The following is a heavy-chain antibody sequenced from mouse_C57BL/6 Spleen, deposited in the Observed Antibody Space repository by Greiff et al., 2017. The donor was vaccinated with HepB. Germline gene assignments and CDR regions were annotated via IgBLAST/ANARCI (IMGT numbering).Heavy chain of an antibody. CDR1: GYTFTSYW. CDR3: AREEESSYGRFDY. V-gene: IGHV1-7*01. J-gene: IGHJ2*01. D-gene: IGHD1-1*01. CDR2: INPSSGYT. Sequence: QVQLQQSGAELAKPGASVKLSCKASGYTFTSYWMHWVKQRPGQGLEWIGYINPSSGYTKYNQKFKDKATLTADKSSSTAYMQLSSLTYEDSAVYYCAREEESSYGRFDYWGQGTTLTVSS.